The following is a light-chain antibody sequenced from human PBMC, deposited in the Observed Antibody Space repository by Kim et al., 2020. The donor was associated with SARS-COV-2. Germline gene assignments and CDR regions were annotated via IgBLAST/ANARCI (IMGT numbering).Light chain of an antibody. CDR2: DNN. Sequence: QSVLTQPPSVSAAPGQKVTISCSTSNFNIGNNFISWYQQLPGTAPKLLIYDNNRRPSGIPDRFSGSKSGTSATLGITGLQTGDEAEYYCGTWDTNLNAVFGGGTQLAVL. V-gene: IGLV1-51*01. CDR1: NFNIGNNF. J-gene: IGLJ2*01. CDR3: GTWDTNLNAV.